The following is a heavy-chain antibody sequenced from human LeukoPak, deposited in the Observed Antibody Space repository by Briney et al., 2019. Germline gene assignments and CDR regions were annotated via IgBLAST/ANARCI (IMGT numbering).Heavy chain of an antibody. J-gene: IGHJ4*02. Sequence: PGRSLRLSCAASGFTFSSYGMRWVRQAPGKGLEWVAVIWYDGSNKYYADSVKGRFTISRDNSKNTLYLQMNSLRAEDTAVYYCARGTDYYDSTGFDYWGQGTLVTVSS. CDR1: GFTFSSYG. CDR2: IWYDGSNK. V-gene: IGHV3-33*01. D-gene: IGHD3-22*01. CDR3: ARGTDYYDSTGFDY.